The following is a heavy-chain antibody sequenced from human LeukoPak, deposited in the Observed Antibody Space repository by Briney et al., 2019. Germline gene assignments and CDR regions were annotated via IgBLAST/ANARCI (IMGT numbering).Heavy chain of an antibody. J-gene: IGHJ4*02. D-gene: IGHD1-26*01. V-gene: IGHV3-74*01. CDR3: ATTNRYSGSYRDFDY. CDR1: GFTFSSYW. CDR2: INTDGSST. Sequence: PGGSLRLSCAASGFTFSSYWMHWVRQAPGKGLVWVSRINTDGSSTSYADSVKGRFTISRDNAKNTLYLQMNSLRAEDTALYYCATTNRYSGSYRDFDYWGQGTLVTVSS.